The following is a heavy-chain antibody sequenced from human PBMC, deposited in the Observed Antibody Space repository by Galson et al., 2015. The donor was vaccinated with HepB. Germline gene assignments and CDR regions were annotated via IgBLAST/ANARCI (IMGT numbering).Heavy chain of an antibody. CDR3: AGRPDRNLLYFFDY. D-gene: IGHD1-14*01. V-gene: IGHV1-2*02. J-gene: IGHJ4*02. CDR1: GYTFTGYY. CDR2: INPKSGGT. Sequence: SVKVSCKASGYTFTGYYIHWMRQAPGQGPEWMGWINPKSGGTKYAQIFQGRATMTRDTSISTAYMELRRLRSDDTAVYYCAGRPDRNLLYFFDYWGQGTLVSVSS.